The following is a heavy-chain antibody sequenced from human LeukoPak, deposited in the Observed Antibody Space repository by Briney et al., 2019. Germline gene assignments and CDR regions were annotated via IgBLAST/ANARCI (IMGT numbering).Heavy chain of an antibody. V-gene: IGHV1-18*04. CDR1: GYTFTSHG. CDR3: ARDKGYCSGGSCYYWFDP. CDR2: ISVYNGNT. Sequence: ASVKVSCKASGYTFTSHGISWVRQAPGQGLEWMGWISVYNGNTNNAQKFQGRVTMTTDTSTSTAYMELRSLRSDDTAVYYCARDKGYCSGGSCYYWFDPWGQGTLVTVSS. D-gene: IGHD2-15*01. J-gene: IGHJ5*02.